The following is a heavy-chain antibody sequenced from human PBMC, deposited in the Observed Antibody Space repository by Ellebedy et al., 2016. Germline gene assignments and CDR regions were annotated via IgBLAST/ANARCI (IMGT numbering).Heavy chain of an antibody. CDR1: GGSISSYY. J-gene: IGHJ6*02. CDR2: IYTSGST. V-gene: IGHV4-4*07. CDR3: ARDYYGSGSYYSPYYYYYYGMDV. Sequence: SETLSLXXTVSGGSISSYYWSWIRQPAGKGLEWIGRIYTSGSTNYNPSLKSRVTMSVDTSKNQFSLKLSSVTAADTAVYYCARDYYGSGSYYSPYYYYYYGMDVWGQGTTVTVSS. D-gene: IGHD3-10*01.